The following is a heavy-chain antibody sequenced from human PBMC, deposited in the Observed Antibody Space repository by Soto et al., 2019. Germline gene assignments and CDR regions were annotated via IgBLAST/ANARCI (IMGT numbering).Heavy chain of an antibody. V-gene: IGHV1-18*01. D-gene: IGHD5-12*01. CDR2: ISAYNGNT. CDR3: ATNEGRDGYSFDY. Sequence: ASVKVSCKASGYSFDDYGISWVRQVPGQGLEWMGWISAYNGNTNFAQRFQGRVTLTTDTSTSTAYMEVRSLRSEDTAVYYCATNEGRDGYSFDYWGQGTLVTVSS. CDR1: GYSFDDYG. J-gene: IGHJ4*02.